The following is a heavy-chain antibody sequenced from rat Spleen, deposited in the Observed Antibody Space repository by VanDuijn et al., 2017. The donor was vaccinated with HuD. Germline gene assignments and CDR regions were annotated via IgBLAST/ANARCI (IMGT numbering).Heavy chain of an antibody. J-gene: IGHJ2*01. CDR3: ARRHYGYTDYFDY. Sequence: EVQLVESDGGLVQPGKSLKLSCAASGFIFSDFYMAWVRQAPTKGLEWVASLSTGGGNTYYRDSVKGRFTISTDNAKSTLSLQMDSLRSEDTATYYCARRHYGYTDYFDYWGQGVMVPVSS. V-gene: IGHV5-25*01. D-gene: IGHD1-11*01. CDR2: LSTGGGNT. CDR1: GFIFSDFY.